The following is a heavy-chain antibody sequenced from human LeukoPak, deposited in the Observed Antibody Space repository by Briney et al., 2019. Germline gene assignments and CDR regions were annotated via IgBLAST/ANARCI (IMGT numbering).Heavy chain of an antibody. CDR2: ISSTGSYI. D-gene: IGHD6-13*01. CDR3: ARDGIAAAGTKYYYYYYGMDV. V-gene: IGHV3-21*01. CDR1: GFTFSSYS. Sequence: GGSLRLSCAASGFTFSSYSMNWVRQAPGKGLEWVSSISSTGSYIYYADSVKGRFPISRDNAKNSLYLQMNSLRAEDTAVYYCARDGIAAAGTKYYYYYYGMDVWGQGTTVTVSS. J-gene: IGHJ6*02.